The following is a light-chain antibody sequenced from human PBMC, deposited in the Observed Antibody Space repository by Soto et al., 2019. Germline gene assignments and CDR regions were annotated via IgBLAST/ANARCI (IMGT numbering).Light chain of an antibody. CDR3: SSYAGSNNFGV. Sequence: QSALTQPASASGSPGQSVTISGTGTSSDVGGYNYVSWYQPPPRKAPHLMIFAVSKRPSGVPDRFSGSTSGNTASLTVSGLQAEDEAAYYCSSYAGSNNFGVFGTGTKVTVL. CDR1: SSDVGGYNY. V-gene: IGLV2-8*01. J-gene: IGLJ1*01. CDR2: AVS.